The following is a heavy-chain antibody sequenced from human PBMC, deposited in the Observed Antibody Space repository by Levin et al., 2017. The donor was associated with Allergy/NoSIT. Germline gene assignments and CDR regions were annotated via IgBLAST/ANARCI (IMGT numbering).Heavy chain of an antibody. CDR2: ISSSSSAI. CDR1: GFTFSSYH. D-gene: IGHD3-3*01. J-gene: IGHJ4*02. V-gene: IGHV3-48*01. Sequence: GGSLRLSCAASGFTFSSYHMNWVRQAPGKGLEWISYISSSSSAIYYADSVKGRFTISRDNAKNSLYLQMNSLRVEDTAVYYCVRDDLLTSHFDYWGQGTLVTVSS. CDR3: VRDDLLTSHFDY.